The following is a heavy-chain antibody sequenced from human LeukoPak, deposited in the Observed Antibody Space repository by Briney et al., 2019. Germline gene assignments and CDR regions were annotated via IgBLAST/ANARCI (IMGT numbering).Heavy chain of an antibody. CDR2: INHSGST. Sequence: SETLTLTCAVYGGSFSGYYWSWIRQPPGKGLEWIGEINHSGSTNYNPSLKSRVTISVDTSKNQFSLKLSSVTAADTAVYYCARAPPPYCSSTSCYLAFDPWGQGTLVTVSS. D-gene: IGHD2-2*01. V-gene: IGHV4-34*01. CDR3: ARAPPPYCSSTSCYLAFDP. CDR1: GGSFSGYY. J-gene: IGHJ5*02.